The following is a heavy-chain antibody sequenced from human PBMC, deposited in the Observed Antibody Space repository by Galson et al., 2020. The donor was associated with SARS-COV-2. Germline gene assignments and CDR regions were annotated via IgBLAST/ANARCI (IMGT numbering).Heavy chain of an antibody. CDR1: GGTFSGYY. V-gene: IGHV4-34*01. CDR3: ARGRYPRADGILLWMYRIASSGVFDS. J-gene: IGHJ4*02. D-gene: IGHD6-13*01. Sequence: SQTLSLTCAVYGGTFSGYYWNWIRQPPGTGLEWIGEINDSGRTNYNPSLESRVGISVDTSKKQFSLKLTSVTAADMAVYYCARGRYPRADGILLWMYRIASSGVFDSWSQGTRVTVSS. CDR2: INDSGRT.